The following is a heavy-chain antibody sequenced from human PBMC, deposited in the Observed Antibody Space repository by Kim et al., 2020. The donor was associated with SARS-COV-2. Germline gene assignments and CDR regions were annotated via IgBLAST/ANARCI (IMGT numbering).Heavy chain of an antibody. CDR2: INPNSGGT. CDR3: AREEWSGSSLDY. V-gene: IGHV1-2*04. D-gene: IGHD1-26*01. CDR1: GYTFTGYY. J-gene: IGHJ4*02. Sequence: ASVKVSCKASGYTFTGYYMHWVRQAPGQGLEWMGWINPNSGGTNYAQKFQGWVTMTRDTSISTAYMELSRLRSDDTAVYYCAREEWSGSSLDYWGQGTLVTVSS.